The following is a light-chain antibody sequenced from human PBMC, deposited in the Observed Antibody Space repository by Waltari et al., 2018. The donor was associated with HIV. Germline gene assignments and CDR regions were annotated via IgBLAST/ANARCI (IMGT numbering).Light chain of an antibody. J-gene: IGLJ3*02. CDR3: ALYMGSGVWV. V-gene: IGLV8-61*01. CDR1: PGSVSNTYY. Sequence: QTVVTQEPSFSVSPGATVARTCGLRPGSVSNTYYPSWYQQTQGQAPRTLIYNTDTRSSGVPDRFSGSIVGDKAVLTITGAQADDECDYYCALYMGSGVWVFGGGTTLTVL. CDR2: NTD.